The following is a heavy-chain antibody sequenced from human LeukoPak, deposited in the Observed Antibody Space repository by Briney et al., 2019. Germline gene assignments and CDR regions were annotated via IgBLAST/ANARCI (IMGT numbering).Heavy chain of an antibody. D-gene: IGHD4-17*01. V-gene: IGHV3-21*01. CDR1: GFTFSTYS. CDR3: ARDMTTATTCYLQH. CDR2: ISSSSNYI. Sequence: GGSLRLSCAASGFTFSTYSMNWVRQGPGKGLEWVSSISSSSNYIYYADSVKGRFSISRDDAKNPLFLQMNGLRAEDTAVYYCARDMTTATTCYLQHWGQGTLVTVSS. J-gene: IGHJ1*01.